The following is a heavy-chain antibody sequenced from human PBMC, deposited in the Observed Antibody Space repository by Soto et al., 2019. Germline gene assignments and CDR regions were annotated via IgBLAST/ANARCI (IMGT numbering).Heavy chain of an antibody. CDR3: ARGGYYARYAFDI. CDR2: INHSGST. D-gene: IGHD3-10*01. J-gene: IGHJ3*02. CDR1: GGSFISYY. Sequence: SETLSVTCAVSGGSFISYYWSWIRQPPGKGLEWIGEINHSGSTKYNPSLKSRVTISVDTSKNQFSLKLSSVTAADTAVYYCARGGYYARYAFDIWGQGTMVTVSS. V-gene: IGHV4-34*01.